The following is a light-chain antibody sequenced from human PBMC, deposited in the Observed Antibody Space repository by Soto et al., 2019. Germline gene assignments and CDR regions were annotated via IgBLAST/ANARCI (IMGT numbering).Light chain of an antibody. V-gene: IGKV1-5*03. CDR1: QSISSW. CDR2: QAS. J-gene: IGKJ4*01. Sequence: DIQMTQSPSTLSASVGDRVTITCRASQSISSWLAWYQQKPGKAPKLLIFQASSLKSGVPSRFSGSGSATEYTLTSSSLQPDDFATYYCEDYSSSSGLTFGGWTKVEIK. CDR3: EDYSSSSGLT.